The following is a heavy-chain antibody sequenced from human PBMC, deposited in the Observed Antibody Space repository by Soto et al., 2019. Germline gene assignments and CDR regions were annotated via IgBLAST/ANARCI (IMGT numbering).Heavy chain of an antibody. CDR2: INPYSGGA. V-gene: IGHV1-2*02. Sequence: QVQLLQSGAEVKKPGASVKVSCKASGYTFTGYFMHWVRQAPGQGLEGMGWINPYSGGADYAQSFQGRVTMTRDTSISTVYMELSRLRFDDTAVYYCARVIRGAYYNSPLDTWGQGTVVTVSS. J-gene: IGHJ5*02. D-gene: IGHD3-10*01. CDR3: ARVIRGAYYNSPLDT. CDR1: GYTFTGYF.